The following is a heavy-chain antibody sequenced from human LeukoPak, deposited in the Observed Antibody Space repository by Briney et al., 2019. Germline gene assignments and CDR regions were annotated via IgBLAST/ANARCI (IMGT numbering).Heavy chain of an antibody. CDR1: GFSFSSYA. J-gene: IGHJ4*02. D-gene: IGHD2-21*02. CDR3: ARGLTQIPRLATGLGH. V-gene: IGHV3-33*01. Sequence: GGFLRLSCAASGFSFSSYAMHWVRQAPGKGLEWVAVIWYDGGNKYYADSVKGRFTISRDNSKNTLYLEMNSLRAEDTAVYYCARGLTQIPRLATGLGHWGQGTLVTVSS. CDR2: IWYDGGNK.